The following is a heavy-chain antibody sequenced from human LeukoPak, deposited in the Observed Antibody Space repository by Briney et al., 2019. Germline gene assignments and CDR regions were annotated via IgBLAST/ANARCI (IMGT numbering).Heavy chain of an antibody. CDR1: GFTFSSYG. CDR3: ARDTGHYSVDY. V-gene: IGHV3-30*03. J-gene: IGHJ4*02. CDR2: ISYDGSNK. D-gene: IGHD2-15*01. Sequence: GGSLRLSCAASGFTFSSYGIHWVRQAPGKGLEWVALISYDGSNKYYADSVKGRFTISRDNSKNTVYLQMNSLRAEDTAVYYCARDTGHYSVDYWGQGTLVTVSS.